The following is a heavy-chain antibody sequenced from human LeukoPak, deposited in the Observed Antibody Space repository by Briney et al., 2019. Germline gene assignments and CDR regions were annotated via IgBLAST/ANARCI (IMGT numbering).Heavy chain of an antibody. V-gene: IGHV3-23*01. CDR1: GFTFNNYA. D-gene: IGHD2-21*01. Sequence: GGSLRLSCVASGFTFNNYAMRWVRQAPGKGLEWVSAISASGSITYYADSVKGRFAISRDNSKNTLYLQMNSLRAEDTALYYCARPASCNGDTCNRIDYWGQGTLVTVSS. J-gene: IGHJ4*02. CDR2: ISASGSIT. CDR3: ARPASCNGDTCNRIDY.